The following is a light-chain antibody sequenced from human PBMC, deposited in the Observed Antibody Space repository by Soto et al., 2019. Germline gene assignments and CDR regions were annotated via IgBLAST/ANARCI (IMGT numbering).Light chain of an antibody. CDR1: QSVGSD. CDR2: DAS. Sequence: ERVMTQSPATLSLSPGERATLSCRASQSVGSDLAWYQKKPGQPPRLLIYDASTRAAGVPARFSGSGSGTEFTLTISSLQSEDFAVYFCQEYDDWPPGGTFGQGTKVDVK. V-gene: IGKV3-15*01. J-gene: IGKJ1*01. CDR3: QEYDDWPPGGT.